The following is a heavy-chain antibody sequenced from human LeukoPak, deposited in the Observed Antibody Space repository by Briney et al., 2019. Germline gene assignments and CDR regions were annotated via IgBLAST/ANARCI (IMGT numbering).Heavy chain of an antibody. J-gene: IGHJ4*02. CDR2: IYYSGST. Sequence: PSETLSLTCTVSGGSISSSSYYWGWIRQPPGKGLEWIGSIYYSGSTYYNPSLKSRVTISVDTSKNQFSLKLSSVTAADTAVYYCARHGGRGIAVAGIWGQGTLVTVSS. CDR1: GGSISSSSYY. CDR3: ARHGGRGIAVAGI. V-gene: IGHV4-39*01. D-gene: IGHD6-19*01.